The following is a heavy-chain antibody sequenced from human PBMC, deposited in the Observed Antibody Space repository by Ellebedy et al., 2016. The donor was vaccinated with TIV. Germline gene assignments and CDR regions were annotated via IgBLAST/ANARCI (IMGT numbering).Heavy chain of an antibody. Sequence: MPSETLSLTCTVSGGSITNYYLTWIRQPPGKGLEWIGNIYNGETTNYNPSLQSRVTISVDTSKNHLSLKLTSLTAADTAVYYCARDRRGSYDYWGQGTLITVSS. D-gene: IGHD3-10*01. CDR3: ARDRRGSYDY. V-gene: IGHV4-59*01. CDR2: IYNGETT. J-gene: IGHJ4*02. CDR1: GGSITNYY.